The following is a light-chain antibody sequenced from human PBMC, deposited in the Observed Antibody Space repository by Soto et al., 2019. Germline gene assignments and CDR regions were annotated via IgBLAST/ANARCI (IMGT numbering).Light chain of an antibody. CDR3: QQYFNWPLTWT. J-gene: IGKJ3*01. CDR1: QSIRTN. Sequence: EIVLTQSPATLSVSAGGTVTLSCRASQSIRTNVAWYQQIPGQAPRLLVYGASTRATGVPARLSGSGSGIEFTITISSLQSEDSAFYYWQQYFNWPLTWTFGPGTKVQIK. V-gene: IGKV3-15*01. CDR2: GAS.